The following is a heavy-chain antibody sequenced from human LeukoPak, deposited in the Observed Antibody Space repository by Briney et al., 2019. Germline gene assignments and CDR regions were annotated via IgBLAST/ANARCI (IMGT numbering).Heavy chain of an antibody. J-gene: IGHJ6*03. Sequence: SETLSLTCTISGGSVSDYYWSWIRQSPGKGLEWIGYIYHTGSTSYNPSLKSRVTISVDTSKNQFSLKLSSVTAADTAVYYCARDFNSSGWYGSYYYYMDVWGKGTTVTVSS. D-gene: IGHD6-19*01. CDR1: GGSVSDYY. CDR3: ARDFNSSGWYGSYYYYMDV. V-gene: IGHV4-59*02. CDR2: IYHTGST.